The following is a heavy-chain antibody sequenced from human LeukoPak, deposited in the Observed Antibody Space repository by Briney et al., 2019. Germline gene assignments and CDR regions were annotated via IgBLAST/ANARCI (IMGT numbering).Heavy chain of an antibody. CDR1: GFTFSSYA. J-gene: IGHJ4*02. Sequence: GGSLRLSCAASGFTFSSYAMSWVRQAPGKGLEWVSAISGSGGSTYYADSVKGRFTISRDNSKNTLYLQMNSLRAEDTAVYYYAKDHRPGIAAAGTGGFDYWGQGTLVTVSS. CDR2: ISGSGGST. D-gene: IGHD6-13*01. V-gene: IGHV3-23*01. CDR3: AKDHRPGIAAAGTGGFDY.